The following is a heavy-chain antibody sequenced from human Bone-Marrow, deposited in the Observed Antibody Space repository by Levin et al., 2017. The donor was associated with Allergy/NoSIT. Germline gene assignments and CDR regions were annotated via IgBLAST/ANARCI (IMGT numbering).Heavy chain of an antibody. CDR3: ARGPVTAGSFVY. CDR2: IIQSGSS. CDR1: GGSYGGSLSGYY. V-gene: IGHV4-34*01. D-gene: IGHD2-21*02. Sequence: SETLSLTCAVYGGSYGGSLSGYYWSWIRQPPGKGLEWIGEIIQSGSSNHNPSLKSRVTISVDTSKNQFSLQLNSVTAADTAVYYCARGPVTAGSFVYWGQGTLVTVSS. J-gene: IGHJ4*02.